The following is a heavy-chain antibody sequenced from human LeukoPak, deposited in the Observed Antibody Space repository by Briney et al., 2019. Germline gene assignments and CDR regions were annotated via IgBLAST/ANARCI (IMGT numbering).Heavy chain of an antibody. D-gene: IGHD5-18*01. CDR1: GFTVSSNY. V-gene: IGHV3-53*01. Sequence: GGSLRLSCAASGFTVSSNYMSWVRQAPGKGLEWVSVIYSGGSTYYADYVKGRFTISRDNSKNTRYLQMNSLRAEDTAVYYCARDDGYSYGSAHGHYYYGMDVWGQGTTVTVSS. CDR3: ARDDGYSYGSAHGHYYYGMDV. CDR2: IYSGGST. J-gene: IGHJ6*02.